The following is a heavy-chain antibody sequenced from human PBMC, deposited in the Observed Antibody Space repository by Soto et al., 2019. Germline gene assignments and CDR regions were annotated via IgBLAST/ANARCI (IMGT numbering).Heavy chain of an antibody. Sequence: PSETLSLTCTVSGGSISSYYWSWIRQPPGKGLEWIGYIYYSGSTNYNPSLKSRVTISVDTSKNQFSLKLSSVTAADTAVYYCGSSGGFGDFLYVGDTCFAPWAQGTLVPVSS. J-gene: IGHJ5*02. CDR3: GSSGGFGDFLYVGDTCFAP. CDR1: GGSISSYY. D-gene: IGHD3-10*01. V-gene: IGHV4-59*08. CDR2: IYYSGST.